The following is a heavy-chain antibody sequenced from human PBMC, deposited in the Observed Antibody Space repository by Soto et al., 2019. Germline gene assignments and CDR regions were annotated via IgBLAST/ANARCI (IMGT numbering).Heavy chain of an antibody. Sequence: SETLSLTCTVSGGSISSYYWSWIRQPPGKGLEWIGYIYDSGSTNYNPSLKSRVTISVDTSKNQFSLKLSSVTAADTAVYYCGRSGPRGLHPYWFDPWGQGTLVTSPQ. CDR3: GRSGPRGLHPYWFDP. CDR1: GGSISSYY. CDR2: IYDSGST. V-gene: IGHV4-59*01. J-gene: IGHJ5*02. D-gene: IGHD4-17*01.